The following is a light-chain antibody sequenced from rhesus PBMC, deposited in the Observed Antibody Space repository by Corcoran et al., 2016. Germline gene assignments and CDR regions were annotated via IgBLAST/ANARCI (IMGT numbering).Light chain of an antibody. V-gene: IGKV1-28*02. CDR1: QDIRSY. CDR2: GAT. Sequence: DIQMTQSPSSLSASVGDTVTITCRASQDIRSYLNWFQQKPGKAPRPLLYGATAWQTGVPSRFSGSGTGTAFTLPISSLQPEDLATYYCQQFKDYPLTFGGGTKVEIK. J-gene: IGKJ4*01. CDR3: QQFKDYPLT.